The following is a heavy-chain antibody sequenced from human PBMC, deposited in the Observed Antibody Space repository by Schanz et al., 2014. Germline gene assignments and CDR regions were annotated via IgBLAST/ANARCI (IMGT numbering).Heavy chain of an antibody. CDR1: GFTFRNYG. J-gene: IGHJ4*02. V-gene: IGHV3-23*01. CDR2: ISGSSENT. Sequence: EVQLLESGGGLVQPGGSLRLSCAASGFTFRNYGMSWVRQAPGQGLEWVATISGSSENTYYADSVKGRVTISRDNSRNTLFLQMRNLRADDTALYYCAKGKSEVRGIILDYWGQGTMVVVSS. D-gene: IGHD3-10*01. CDR3: AKGKSEVRGIILDY.